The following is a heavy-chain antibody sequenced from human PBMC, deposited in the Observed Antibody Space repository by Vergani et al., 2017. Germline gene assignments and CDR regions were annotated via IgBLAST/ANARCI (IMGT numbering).Heavy chain of an antibody. CDR3: AKGAMWTTVTPDAFDI. Sequence: EVQLLESGGGLVQPGGSLRLSCAASGFTFSSYAMSWVRQAPGKGLEWVSAISGSGGSTYYADSVKGRFTISRDNSKNTLYLQMNRLRAEDTAVYYCAKGAMWTTVTPDAFDIWGQGTMVTVSS. CDR1: GFTFSSYA. J-gene: IGHJ3*02. V-gene: IGHV3-23*01. CDR2: ISGSGGST. D-gene: IGHD4-17*01.